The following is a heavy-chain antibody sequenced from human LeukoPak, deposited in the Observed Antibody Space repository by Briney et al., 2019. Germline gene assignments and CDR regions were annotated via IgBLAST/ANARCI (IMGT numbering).Heavy chain of an antibody. V-gene: IGHV3-21*01. CDR3: VLGEYHAPFDY. J-gene: IGHJ4*02. CDR1: GFTFSTYS. Sequence: GGSLRLSCAASGFTFSTYSMNWVRQAPGKGLEWVSSISTSSSYIYYGDSVKGRFTISRDNAKSSLYLQMNSLRAGDTAVYFCVLGEYHAPFDYWGQGTLVTVSS. D-gene: IGHD3-16*01. CDR2: ISTSSSYI.